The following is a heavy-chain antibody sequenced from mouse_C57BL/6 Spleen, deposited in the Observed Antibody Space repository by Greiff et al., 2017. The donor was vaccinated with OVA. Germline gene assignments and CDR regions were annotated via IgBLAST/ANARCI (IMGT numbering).Heavy chain of an antibody. CDR3: AREIPITTVV. D-gene: IGHD1-1*01. V-gene: IGHV1-55*01. Sequence: QVHVKQSGAELVKPGASVKMSCKASGYTFTSYWITWVKQRPGQGLEWIGDIYPGSGSTNYNEKFKSKATLTVDTSSSTAYMQLSSLTSEDSAVYYCAREIPITTVVWGQGTLVTVSA. J-gene: IGHJ3*01. CDR2: IYPGSGST. CDR1: GYTFTSYW.